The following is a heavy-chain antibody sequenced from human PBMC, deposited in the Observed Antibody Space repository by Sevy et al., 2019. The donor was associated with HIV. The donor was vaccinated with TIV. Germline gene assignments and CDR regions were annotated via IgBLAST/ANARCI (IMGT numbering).Heavy chain of an antibody. Sequence: GGSLRLSCAASGFTFSSYEMNWVRQAPGKGLEWVSYISSSGSTIYYADSVKGRFTISRDNAKNSLYLQMNSLRAEDTAVYYCARDPPLGNIAARPGALDYXXXGTLVTVSS. D-gene: IGHD6-6*01. CDR3: ARDPPLGNIAARPGALDY. J-gene: IGHJ4*02. CDR2: ISSSGSTI. CDR1: GFTFSSYE. V-gene: IGHV3-48*03.